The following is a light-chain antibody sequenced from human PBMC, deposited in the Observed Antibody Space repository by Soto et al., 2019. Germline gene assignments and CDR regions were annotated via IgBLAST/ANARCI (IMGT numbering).Light chain of an antibody. V-gene: IGLV2-11*01. CDR2: DVS. Sequence: QSALTQPRSVSGSPGQSVTISCTGTSSDVGGYNSVSWYQQYPGKAPKLMIYDVSKRPSGVPDRFSGSKSGNTASLTISGLQAEDEADYYCCSYAGSYTGVFGGGTKRTVL. CDR1: SSDVGGYNS. CDR3: CSYAGSYTGV. J-gene: IGLJ3*02.